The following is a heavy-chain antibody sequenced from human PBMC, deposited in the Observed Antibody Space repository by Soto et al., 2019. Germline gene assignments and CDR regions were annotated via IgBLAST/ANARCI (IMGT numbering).Heavy chain of an antibody. D-gene: IGHD2-2*01. CDR2: ISYDGSNK. V-gene: IGHV3-30*18. CDR3: AKGGYCSSTSCRPHYYYYGMDV. J-gene: IGHJ6*02. CDR1: GFTFDTYW. Sequence: GGSLRLSCAASGFTFDTYWMNWVRQAPGKGLEWVAVISYDGSNKCYADSVKGRFTISRDNSKNTLYLQMNSLRAEDTAVYYCAKGGYCSSTSCRPHYYYYGMDVWGQGTTVTVSS.